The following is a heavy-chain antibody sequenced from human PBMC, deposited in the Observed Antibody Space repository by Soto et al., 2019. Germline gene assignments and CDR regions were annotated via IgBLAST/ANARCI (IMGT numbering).Heavy chain of an antibody. CDR2: IIPIFGTA. CDR1: GGTFSSYS. Sequence: QVQLVQYGAEVKKPGSSVKVSCKAAGGTFSSYSINWVRQAPVQGLEWMGEIIPIFGTANYAQKCQGGVTMTEDEAPSTAYMELSSVISEDTAVYYCARDGGRHSGGIDYWGQGTLVTVSS. J-gene: IGHJ4*02. D-gene: IGHD3-16*01. V-gene: IGHV1-69*01. CDR3: ARDGGRHSGGIDY.